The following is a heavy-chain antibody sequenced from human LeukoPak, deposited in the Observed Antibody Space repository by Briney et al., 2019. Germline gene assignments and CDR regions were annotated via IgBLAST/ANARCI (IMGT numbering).Heavy chain of an antibody. J-gene: IGHJ5*02. CDR2: IYYSGST. CDR1: GGSISSRSYY. V-gene: IGHV4-39*01. Sequence: SETLSLTCTVSGGSISSRSYYWGWIRQPPGKGLEWIGTIYYSGSTYYNPSLKSRVTISVDTSKNQFSLRLSSVTAADTAVYYRASKGEGYCSGGSCYRFGAWGQGTLVTVSS. CDR3: ASKGEGYCSGGSCYRFGA. D-gene: IGHD2-15*01.